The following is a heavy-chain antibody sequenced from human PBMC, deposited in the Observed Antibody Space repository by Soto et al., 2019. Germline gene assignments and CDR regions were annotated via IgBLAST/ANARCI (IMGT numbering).Heavy chain of an antibody. Sequence: ASVKVSCKASGYTFTSYGISWVRQAPGQGLEWMGWISAYNGSTNYAQKLQGRVTMTTDTSTSTAYMELRSLRSDDTAVYYCAREEDSSGYYSSGYYGMDVWGQGTTVTVSS. V-gene: IGHV1-18*01. CDR3: AREEDSSGYYSSGYYGMDV. J-gene: IGHJ6*02. CDR2: ISAYNGST. D-gene: IGHD3-22*01. CDR1: GYTFTSYG.